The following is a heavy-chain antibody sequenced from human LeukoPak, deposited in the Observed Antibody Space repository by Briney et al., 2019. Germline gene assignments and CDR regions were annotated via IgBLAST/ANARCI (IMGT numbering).Heavy chain of an antibody. CDR2: IGISSGNT. CDR1: GFRFNDYS. Sequence: GGSLRVSCAASGFRFNDYSMNWVRQAPGKGLEWISYIGISSGNTNYADSVKGRFTISGDKAKNSLYLQMNSLRVEDTAVYYCARDYKYAFDNWGQGTLVTVSS. CDR3: ARDYKYAFDN. D-gene: IGHD5-24*01. V-gene: IGHV3-48*01. J-gene: IGHJ4*02.